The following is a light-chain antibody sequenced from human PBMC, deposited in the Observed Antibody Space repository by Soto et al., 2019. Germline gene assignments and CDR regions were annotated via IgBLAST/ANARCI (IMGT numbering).Light chain of an antibody. Sequence: DIQLTQSPSFLSASVGDRVTTTCRASQGISSYLAWYQQKPGKAPNLLIYATSTLQSGVPSRFSGSGSGTEFTLTISSLQPEDFATYYCQQLNTYPVTFGGGTKEEIK. CDR1: QGISSY. V-gene: IGKV1-9*01. CDR3: QQLNTYPVT. CDR2: ATS. J-gene: IGKJ4*01.